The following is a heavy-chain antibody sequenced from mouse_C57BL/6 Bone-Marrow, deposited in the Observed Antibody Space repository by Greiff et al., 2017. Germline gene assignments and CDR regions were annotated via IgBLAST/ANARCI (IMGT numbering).Heavy chain of an antibody. CDR2: IYPRSGNT. CDR1: GYSFTSYG. Sequence: VQLQQSGAELARPGASVKLSCKASGYSFTSYGISWVKQRTGQGLEWIGEIYPRSGNTYYNEKVKGKATLTADKSSSTAYMELRSLTSEDSAVYFCASLLLRYSYYYAMAYWGQGTSVTVSS. D-gene: IGHD1-1*01. V-gene: IGHV1-81*01. CDR3: ASLLLRYSYYYAMAY. J-gene: IGHJ4*01.